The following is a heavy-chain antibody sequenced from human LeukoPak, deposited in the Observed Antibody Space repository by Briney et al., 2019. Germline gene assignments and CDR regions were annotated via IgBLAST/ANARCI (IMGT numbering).Heavy chain of an antibody. V-gene: IGHV3-33*01. CDR3: ATADYDFWSGLDY. Sequence: GGSLRLSCAASGFIFSSYGMHWVRQAPGKGLEWVAVIWYDGSNKYYADSVKGRFTISRDNSKNTLYLQMNSLRAEDTAVYYCATADYDFWSGLDYWGQGTLVTVSS. CDR2: IWYDGSNK. J-gene: IGHJ4*02. CDR1: GFIFSSYG. D-gene: IGHD3-3*01.